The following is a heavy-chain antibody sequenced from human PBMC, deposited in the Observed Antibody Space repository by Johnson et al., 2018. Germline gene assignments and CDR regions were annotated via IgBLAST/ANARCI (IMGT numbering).Heavy chain of an antibody. CDR3: ARGTFYYDSSAPGPFQH. D-gene: IGHD3-22*01. CDR1: GGSISSYY. V-gene: IGHV4-59*01. Sequence: QVQLQESGPGLVKPSETLSLTCTVSGGSISSYYWNWIRQPPGKGLEWIGDIYYSGSTNYNPPLKSRVTMSVDTSKNQFSLRLSSVTAADTAVYYCARGTFYYDSSAPGPFQHWGQGTLVTVSS. CDR2: IYYSGST. J-gene: IGHJ1*01.